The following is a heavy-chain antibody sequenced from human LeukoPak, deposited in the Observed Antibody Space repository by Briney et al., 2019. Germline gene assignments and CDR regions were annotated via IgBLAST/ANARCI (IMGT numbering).Heavy chain of an antibody. CDR3: ARGDGYGSGSRDDAFDI. D-gene: IGHD3-10*01. V-gene: IGHV3-30*02. CDR2: IRYDGSNK. J-gene: IGHJ3*02. CDR1: GFTFSSYG. Sequence: PGGSLRLSCAASGFTFSSYGMHWVRQAPGKGLEWVAFIRYDGSNKYYADSVKGRFTISRDNAKNSLYLQMNSLRAEDTAVYYCARGDGYGSGSRDDAFDIWGQGTMVTVSS.